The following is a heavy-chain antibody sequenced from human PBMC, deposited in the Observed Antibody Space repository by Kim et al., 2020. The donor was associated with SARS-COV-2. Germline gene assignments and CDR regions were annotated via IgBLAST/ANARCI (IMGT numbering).Heavy chain of an antibody. V-gene: IGHV4-39*07. D-gene: IGHD6-13*01. Sequence: SETLSLTCTVSGGSISSSSYYWGWIRQPPGKGLEWIGSIYYSGSTYYNPSLKSRVTISVDTSKNQFSLKLSSVTAADTSVYYCARVGVGGSIAAAADYYYYGMDVWGQGTTVTVSS. CDR3: ARVGVGGSIAAAADYYYYGMDV. J-gene: IGHJ6*02. CDR1: GGSISSSSYY. CDR2: IYYSGST.